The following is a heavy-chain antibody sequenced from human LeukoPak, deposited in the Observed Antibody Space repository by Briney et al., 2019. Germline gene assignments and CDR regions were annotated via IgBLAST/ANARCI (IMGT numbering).Heavy chain of an antibody. CDR3: ARGGKVLRFLEWLLGRPEPDHSWFDP. Sequence: SETLSLTCAVYGGSFSGYYWSWIRQPPGKGLEWIGEINHSGSTNYNPSLKSRVTISVDTSKNQFSLKLSSVTAADTAVYYCARGGKVLRFLEWLLGRPEPDHSWFDPWGQGTLVTVSS. CDR1: GGSFSGYY. D-gene: IGHD3-3*01. V-gene: IGHV4-34*01. J-gene: IGHJ5*02. CDR2: INHSGST.